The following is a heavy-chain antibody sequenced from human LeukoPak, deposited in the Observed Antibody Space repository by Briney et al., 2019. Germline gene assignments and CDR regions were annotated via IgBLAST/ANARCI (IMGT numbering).Heavy chain of an antibody. J-gene: IGHJ5*02. CDR1: GGSISGGGYY. V-gene: IGHV4-31*03. D-gene: IGHD2-2*01. Sequence: SETLSLTCTVSGGSISGGGYYWSWIRQHPGEGLEWIAYINYSGTTFYNPSLKSRVNISVDTSKNQFSLKLSSVTAADTAVYYCARGEPAADWFDHWGQGALVTVSS. CDR2: INYSGTT. CDR3: ARGEPAADWFDH.